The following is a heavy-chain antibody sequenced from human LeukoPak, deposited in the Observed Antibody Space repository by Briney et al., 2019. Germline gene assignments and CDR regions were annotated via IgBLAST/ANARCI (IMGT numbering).Heavy chain of an antibody. Sequence: SETLSLTCTVSGGSISSDYWSWIRQPPGKGLEWIGYIYYRGSTNYNPSLKSRVTISVDTPKNQFSLKLSSVTAADTAVYYCARLSGYSSGHYYSDYWGQGTLVTVSS. V-gene: IGHV4-59*01. CDR1: GGSISSDY. J-gene: IGHJ4*02. CDR2: IYYRGST. D-gene: IGHD3-22*01. CDR3: ARLSGYSSGHYYSDY.